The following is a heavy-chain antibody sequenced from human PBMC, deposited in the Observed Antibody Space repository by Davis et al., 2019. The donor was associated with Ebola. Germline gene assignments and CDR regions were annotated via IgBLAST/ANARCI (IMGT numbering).Heavy chain of an antibody. J-gene: IGHJ3*02. CDR1: GYTFTSFG. V-gene: IGHV1-18*04. CDR3: ASSVVVAATQSDAFDI. Sequence: ASVKVSCKASGYTFTSFGMSWVRQAPGQGLEWMGWISGYNGNTKYAQKVQDRVTMTTDTSTSTAYMELSSLRSEDTAMYYCASSVVVAATQSDAFDIWGQGTMVTVSS. CDR2: ISGYNGNT. D-gene: IGHD2-15*01.